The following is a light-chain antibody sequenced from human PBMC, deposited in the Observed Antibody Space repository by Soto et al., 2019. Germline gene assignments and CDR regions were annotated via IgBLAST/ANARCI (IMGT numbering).Light chain of an antibody. CDR3: QTWGSGIVV. CDR1: SGHSNYA. CDR2: LNSDGSH. J-gene: IGLJ2*01. Sequence: QLVLTQSPSASASLGASVKLTCTLSSGHSNYAIAWHQQQSEKGPRYLMKLNSDGSHSKGDGIPDRFSASSSGAERYLTISSLQSEDEADYYCQTWGSGIVVFGGGTKVTVL. V-gene: IGLV4-69*01.